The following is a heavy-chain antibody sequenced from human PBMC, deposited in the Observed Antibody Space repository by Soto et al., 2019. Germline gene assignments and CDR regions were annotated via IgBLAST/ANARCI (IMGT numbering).Heavy chain of an antibody. CDR2: IYYSGST. CDR1: GGSISSYY. CDR3: ARGYFDMIVVVFDY. Sequence: PSETLSLTCTVSGGSISSYYWSWIRQPPGKGLEWIGYIYYSGSTNYNPSLKSRVTISVDTSKNQISLKLSSVTAADTAVYYCARGYFDMIVVVFDYWGQGTLVTVSS. D-gene: IGHD3-22*01. J-gene: IGHJ4*02. V-gene: IGHV4-59*01.